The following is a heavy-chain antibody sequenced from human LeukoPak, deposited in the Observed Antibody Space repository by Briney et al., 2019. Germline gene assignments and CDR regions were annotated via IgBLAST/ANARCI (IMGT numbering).Heavy chain of an antibody. J-gene: IGHJ6*03. CDR1: GGSISSYY. Sequence: SETLSLTCTVSGGSISSYYWRWIRQPPGKGLEWIGEINDSGSTNYNPSLKSRVTILADRSKNQFSLKLTSVTAADTAVYYCASHFGDETSGYYLPPSYYYIDVWGKGTTVTVSS. CDR2: INDSGST. V-gene: IGHV4-34*01. CDR3: ASHFGDETSGYYLPPSYYYIDV. D-gene: IGHD3-22*01.